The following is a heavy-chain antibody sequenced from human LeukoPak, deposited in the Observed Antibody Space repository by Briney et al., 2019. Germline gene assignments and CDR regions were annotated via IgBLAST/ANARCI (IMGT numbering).Heavy chain of an antibody. D-gene: IGHD2-8*02. CDR2: IYYSGST. J-gene: IGHJ6*03. Sequence: SETLSLTCTVSGGSISSSSYYWGWIRQPPGKGLEWIGSIYYSGSTYYNPSLKSRVTISVDTSKNQFSLKLSSVTAADTAVYYCARSRVLSSWPYSYYYYMDVWGKGTTVTVSS. CDR1: GGSISSSSYY. CDR3: ARSRVLSSWPYSYYYYMDV. V-gene: IGHV4-39*01.